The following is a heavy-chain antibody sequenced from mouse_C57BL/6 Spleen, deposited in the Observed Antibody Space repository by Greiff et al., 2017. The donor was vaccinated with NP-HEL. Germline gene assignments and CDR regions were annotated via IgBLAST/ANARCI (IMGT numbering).Heavy chain of an antibody. CDR3: ARVGLNCAWFAY. V-gene: IGHV1-55*01. Sequence: VQLQQSGAELVKPGASVKMSCKASGYTFTSYWITWVKQRPGQGLEWIGDIYPGSGSTNYNEKFKSKATLTVDTSSSTAYMQLSSLTSEDSAVYYCARVGLNCAWFAYWGQGTLVTVSA. J-gene: IGHJ3*01. CDR2: IYPGSGST. CDR1: GYTFTSYW. D-gene: IGHD1-1*02.